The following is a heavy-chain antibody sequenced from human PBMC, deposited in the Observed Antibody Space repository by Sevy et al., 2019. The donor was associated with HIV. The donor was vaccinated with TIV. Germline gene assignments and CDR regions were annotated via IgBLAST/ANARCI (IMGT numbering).Heavy chain of an antibody. D-gene: IGHD3-10*01. Sequence: GGSLRLSCAASGFTFSSYSMNWVRQAPGKGLEWVSSISSSSSYIYYADSVKGRFTISRDNDKNALYLQMNSRRAEDTAVYYCARDPSDYGSGSYYNDCVLNYWGQGTLVTVSS. CDR1: GFTFSSYS. CDR3: ARDPSDYGSGSYYNDCVLNY. V-gene: IGHV3-21*01. CDR2: ISSSSSYI. J-gene: IGHJ4*02.